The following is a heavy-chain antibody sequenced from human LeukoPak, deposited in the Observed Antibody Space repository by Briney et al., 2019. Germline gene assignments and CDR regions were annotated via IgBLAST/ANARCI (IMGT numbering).Heavy chain of an antibody. Sequence: EASVNVSCKASGYTFTSYGISWVRQAPGQGLEWMGWISAYNGNTNYAQKLQGRVTMTTDTSTSTAYMELRSLRSDDTAVYYRARAGDHPRYSSGWYPDYWGQGTLVTVSS. CDR2: ISAYNGNT. D-gene: IGHD6-19*01. J-gene: IGHJ4*02. CDR3: ARAGDHPRYSSGWYPDY. V-gene: IGHV1-18*01. CDR1: GYTFTSYG.